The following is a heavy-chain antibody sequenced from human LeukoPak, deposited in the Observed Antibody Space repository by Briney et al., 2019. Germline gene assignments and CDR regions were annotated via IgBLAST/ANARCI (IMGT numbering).Heavy chain of an antibody. CDR1: GYSISSGNY. D-gene: IGHD6-19*01. Sequence: SETLSLTCAVSGYSISSGNYWGWIRQPPGKGLEWIGSIYHSGSTYYSPSLRSRVTISEDTSKNQFSLKLRSVTAADTAVYYCASTKYSSSFRFDPWGQGTLVTVSS. J-gene: IGHJ5*02. CDR2: IYHSGST. V-gene: IGHV4-38-2*01. CDR3: ASTKYSSSFRFDP.